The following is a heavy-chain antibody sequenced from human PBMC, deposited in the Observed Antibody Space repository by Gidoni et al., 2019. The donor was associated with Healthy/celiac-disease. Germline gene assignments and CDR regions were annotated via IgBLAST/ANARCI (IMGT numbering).Heavy chain of an antibody. J-gene: IGHJ5*02. D-gene: IGHD3-16*01. Sequence: QVQLQESGPGLVKHSQTLSLTCTVSGGSISSGGYYWSWIRQHPGQGLEWIGYIYYSGSTYYNPSLKSRVTISVDTSKNQFSLKLSSVTAADTAVYYCARRYVWGDNNWFDPWGQGTLVTVSS. CDR2: IYYSGST. CDR3: ARRYVWGDNNWFDP. V-gene: IGHV4-31*03. CDR1: GGSISSGGYY.